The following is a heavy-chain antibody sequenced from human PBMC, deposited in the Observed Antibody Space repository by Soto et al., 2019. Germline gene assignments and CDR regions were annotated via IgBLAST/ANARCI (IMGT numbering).Heavy chain of an antibody. J-gene: IGHJ4*02. V-gene: IGHV4-34*01. CDR3: ERGLAGPSSSWYAY. CDR2: INHSGTT. D-gene: IGHD6-13*01. Sequence: AVYAGMLRRCYRSVFRQPLGKGLEWVVEINHSGTTNYNPSLKSRVTISVDTSKNQLSLKLSYVTAADTAVYYCERGLAGPSSSWYAYWGQGTPLTV. CDR1: AGMLRRCY.